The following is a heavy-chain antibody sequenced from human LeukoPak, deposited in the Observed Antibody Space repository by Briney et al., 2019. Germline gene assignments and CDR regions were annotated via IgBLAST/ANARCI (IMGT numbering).Heavy chain of an antibody. J-gene: IGHJ5*02. V-gene: IGHV1-8*01. D-gene: IGHD1-14*01. Sequence: ASVTVSCKTSGYPFTTYEINWVQQAAGQGLEWMGWVHPDTGYADYAQKFQGRVTMTSDTSISTAYMELSSLRSDDTAVYFCARGPRNDPWGQGTLVTVSS. CDR2: VHPDTGYA. CDR1: GYPFTTYE. CDR3: ARGPRNDP.